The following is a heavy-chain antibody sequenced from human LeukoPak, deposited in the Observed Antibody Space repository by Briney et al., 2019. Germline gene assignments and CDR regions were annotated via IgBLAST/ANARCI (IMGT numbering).Heavy chain of an antibody. CDR2: IYHSGST. CDR1: GYSISSGYY. J-gene: IGHJ5*02. Sequence: TSETLSLTCAVSGYSISSGYYRGWIRQPPGKGLEWIGSIYHSGSTYYNPSLKSRVTISVDTSKNQFSLKLSSVTAADTAVYYCARDIYCSGGSCHGNWFDPWGQGTLVTVSS. V-gene: IGHV4-38-2*02. CDR3: ARDIYCSGGSCHGNWFDP. D-gene: IGHD2-15*01.